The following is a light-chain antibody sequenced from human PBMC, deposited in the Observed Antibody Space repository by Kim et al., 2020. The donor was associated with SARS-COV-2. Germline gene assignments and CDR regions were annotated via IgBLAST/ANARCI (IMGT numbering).Light chain of an antibody. CDR2: GAS. V-gene: IGKV1-17*01. Sequence: ASVGDRGTITCRASQDIRNDLGWYQQNPGRAPKRLIYGASSLQSGVPSRYSGSGSGTEFTLTISSVQPEDFATYFCLQHSTDPITFGQGTRLGIK. J-gene: IGKJ5*01. CDR1: QDIRND. CDR3: LQHSTDPIT.